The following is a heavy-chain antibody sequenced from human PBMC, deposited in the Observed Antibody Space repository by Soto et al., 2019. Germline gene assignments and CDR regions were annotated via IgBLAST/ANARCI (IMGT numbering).Heavy chain of an antibody. J-gene: IGHJ4*02. D-gene: IGHD3-16*01. Sequence: QMEQSGAEVRKPGSSVKVSCKPSGGSLTSYPMAWVRQAPGQGFEWMGGIIPIHGTTEYAQKFRGRVTITADESTNRATLELTGLTSEDTAVYYCARGWGLVSWGQGTIVTVSS. V-gene: IGHV1-69*01. CDR2: IIPIHGTT. CDR3: ARGWGLVS. CDR1: GGSLTSYP.